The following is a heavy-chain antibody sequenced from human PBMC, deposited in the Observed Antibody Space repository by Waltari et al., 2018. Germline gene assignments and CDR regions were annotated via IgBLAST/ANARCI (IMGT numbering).Heavy chain of an antibody. CDR2: ISSSSSYI. D-gene: IGHD3-22*01. J-gene: IGHJ4*02. Sequence: EVQLVESGGGLVKPGGSLRLSCAASGFTFSSYSMHWVRQAPGKGLEWVSSISSSSSYIYYADSVKGRFTISRDNAKNSLYLQMNSLRAEDTAVYYCASRVSGYLNYWGQGTLVTVSS. CDR3: ASRVSGYLNY. CDR1: GFTFSSYS. V-gene: IGHV3-21*01.